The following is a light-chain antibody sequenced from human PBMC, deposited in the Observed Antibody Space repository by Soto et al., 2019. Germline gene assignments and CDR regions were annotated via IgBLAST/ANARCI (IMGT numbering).Light chain of an antibody. CDR2: EVS. Sequence: QSVLTQPASVSGCPGQSITISCTGTSSDVGGYKYVSWYQQHPGKAPKLMIYEVSNRPSGVSNRFSGSKSGNTASLTISGLQAEDEADYYCSSYTSSSTLVFGTGTKVTVL. CDR3: SSYTSSSTLV. V-gene: IGLV2-14*01. J-gene: IGLJ1*01. CDR1: SSDVGGYKY.